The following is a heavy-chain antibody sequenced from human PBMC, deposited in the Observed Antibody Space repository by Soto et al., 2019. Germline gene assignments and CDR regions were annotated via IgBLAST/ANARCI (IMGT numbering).Heavy chain of an antibody. D-gene: IGHD3-3*01. CDR2: ISGSGGST. CDR1: GFTFSSYA. V-gene: IGHV3-23*01. Sequence: EVQLLESGGGLVQPGGSLRLSCAASGFTFSSYAMSWVRQAPGKGLEWVSAISGSGGSTYYADSVKGRFTISRDNSKNRLYLKMNSLRAGDTAVYYCAKVQARRVFWGGSYGGGVDYWGQGTLVTVSS. J-gene: IGHJ4*02. CDR3: AKVQARRVFWGGSYGGGVDY.